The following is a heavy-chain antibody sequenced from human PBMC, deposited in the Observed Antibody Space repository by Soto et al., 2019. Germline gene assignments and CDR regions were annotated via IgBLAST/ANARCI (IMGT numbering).Heavy chain of an antibody. CDR1: GLTVTSNY. V-gene: IGHV3-53*01. CDR2: IYSDEST. Sequence: QLVESGGGSVQPGGSLRLSCAVSGLTVTSNYMTWVRQSPGKGLEWVSRIYSDESTHYADSVKGRLSISRDNFKNIVFLQMNNLRVEDTAIYFCARGGRDGYNYKGAFDVWGQGTMVTVSS. J-gene: IGHJ3*01. D-gene: IGHD5-12*01. CDR3: ARGGRDGYNYKGAFDV.